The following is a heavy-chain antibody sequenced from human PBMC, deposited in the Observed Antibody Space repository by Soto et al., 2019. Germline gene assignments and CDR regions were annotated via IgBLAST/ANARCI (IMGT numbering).Heavy chain of an antibody. Sequence: SETMSLTCTVSGGSISTYYWTWIRQPPGKGLEWIGYINYRGNTNYNPSLKSRLTISIDTSKNQFSLKLNSVTAADTAVYYCARGEESYVYFFHYWCPRTLVTVS. CDR1: GGSISTYY. V-gene: IGHV4-59*01. CDR2: INYRGNT. D-gene: IGHD3-10*01. J-gene: IGHJ4*02. CDR3: ARGEESYVYFFHY.